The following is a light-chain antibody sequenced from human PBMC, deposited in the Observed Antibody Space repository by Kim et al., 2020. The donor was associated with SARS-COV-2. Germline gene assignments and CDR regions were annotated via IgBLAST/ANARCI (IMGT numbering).Light chain of an antibody. CDR2: DAS. Sequence: DIVLTQSPATLSLSPGERATLSCRASQSISTSLGWFQQKPGQAPRLLIYDASNRATGVPARFSGSGSGTDFTLTITNLEPEDFAVYYCQQRSNWPVTFGQGTKVDIK. CDR1: QSISTS. J-gene: IGKJ1*01. CDR3: QQRSNWPVT. V-gene: IGKV3-11*01.